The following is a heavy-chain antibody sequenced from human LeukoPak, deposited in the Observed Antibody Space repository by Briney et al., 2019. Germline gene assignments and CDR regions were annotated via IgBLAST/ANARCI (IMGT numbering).Heavy chain of an antibody. J-gene: IGHJ3*02. Sequence: GGSLRLSCAASGFTFSNFWMNWVRQAPGKVPEWVSYIDARSGITYYADSVQGRFTISRDNAQESVFLQMNSLRADDTAVYYCARTYDFGRGPPGDAFDNWGPGTLVTVSS. CDR3: ARTYDFGRGPPGDAFDN. D-gene: IGHD3-3*01. CDR1: GFTFSNFW. V-gene: IGHV3-48*01. CDR2: IDARSGIT.